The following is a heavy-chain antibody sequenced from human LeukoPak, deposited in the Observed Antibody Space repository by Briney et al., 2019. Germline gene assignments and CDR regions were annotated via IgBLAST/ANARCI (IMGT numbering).Heavy chain of an antibody. CDR1: GGSISSYY. J-gene: IGHJ5*02. CDR2: IYTSGST. Sequence: SETLYLTCTVSGGSISSYYWSWIRQPAGKGLEWIGRIYTSGSTNYNPSLKSRVTISVDKSKNQFSLKLSSVTAADTAVYYCARQLVDWFDPWGQGTLVTVSS. CDR3: ARQLVDWFDP. V-gene: IGHV4-4*07. D-gene: IGHD2-8*02.